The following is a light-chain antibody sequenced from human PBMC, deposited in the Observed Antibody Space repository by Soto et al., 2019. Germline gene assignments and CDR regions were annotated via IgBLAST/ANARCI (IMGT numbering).Light chain of an antibody. CDR2: AAS. Sequence: AIRMTQSPSSFSASTGDRVTITCRASQGISRYLAWYQQKPGKAPKLLIYAASTLQSGVPSRFSGSGSGTDFTLHIRCLQSEDFATYYCQQYYSYPRYTFGQGTKLAIK. CDR3: QQYYSYPRYT. V-gene: IGKV1-8*01. CDR1: QGISRY. J-gene: IGKJ2*01.